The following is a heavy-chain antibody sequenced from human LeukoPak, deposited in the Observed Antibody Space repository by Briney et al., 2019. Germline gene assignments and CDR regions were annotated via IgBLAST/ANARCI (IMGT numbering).Heavy chain of an antibody. D-gene: IGHD2-2*02. Sequence: KSSETLSLTCAVYGGSFSGYYWSWIRQPPGKGLEWIGEINHSGSINYNPSLKSRVTISVDTSKNQFSLKLSSVTAADTAVYYCARKRCRTGCYTAQTDYGMDVWGQGTTVTVSS. CDR3: ARKRCRTGCYTAQTDYGMDV. V-gene: IGHV4-34*01. CDR2: INHSGSI. CDR1: GGSFSGYY. J-gene: IGHJ6*02.